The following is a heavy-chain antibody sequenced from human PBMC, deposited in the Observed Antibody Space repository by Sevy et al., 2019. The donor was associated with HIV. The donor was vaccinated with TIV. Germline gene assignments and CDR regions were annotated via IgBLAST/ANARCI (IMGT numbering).Heavy chain of an antibody. J-gene: IGHJ1*01. D-gene: IGHD3-22*01. CDR2: IRSKTGGGKT. CDR1: GFSFSNAW. Sequence: GGSLRLSCAASGFSFSNAWMSWVRQAPGKGLEWVCRIRSKTGGGKTDFTAFAKSKFTNSRDESKDTLYMQMNSLKTEDTGVYYCNTVDRRDGIVVVPFEFWGKGTLVTVSS. CDR3: NTVDRRDGIVVVPFEF. V-gene: IGHV3-15*01.